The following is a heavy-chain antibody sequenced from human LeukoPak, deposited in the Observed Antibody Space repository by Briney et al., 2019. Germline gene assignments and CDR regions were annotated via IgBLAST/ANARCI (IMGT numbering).Heavy chain of an antibody. Sequence: PSETLSLTCTVSGGSISSSSYYWGWIRQPPGKGLEWIGYIYYSGSTYYNPSLKSRVTISVDTSKNQFSLKLSSVAAADTAVYYCARGTTDWFDPWGQGTLVTVSS. V-gene: IGHV4-30-4*08. CDR3: ARGTTDWFDP. CDR1: GGSISSSSYY. J-gene: IGHJ5*02. D-gene: IGHD1-7*01. CDR2: IYYSGST.